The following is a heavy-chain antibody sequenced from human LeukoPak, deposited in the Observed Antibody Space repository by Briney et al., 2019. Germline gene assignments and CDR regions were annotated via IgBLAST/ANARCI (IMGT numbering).Heavy chain of an antibody. D-gene: IGHD4-17*01. J-gene: IGHJ3*02. V-gene: IGHV3-21*01. CDR3: ASYGVGSAFDI. Sequence: GGSLRLSCAASGFTFSSYSMNWVRQAPGTGLEWVSSISSSSSYIYYADSVKGRFTISRDNAKNSLYLQMNSLRAEDTAVYYCASYGVGSAFDIWGQGTMVTVSS. CDR1: GFTFSSYS. CDR2: ISSSSSYI.